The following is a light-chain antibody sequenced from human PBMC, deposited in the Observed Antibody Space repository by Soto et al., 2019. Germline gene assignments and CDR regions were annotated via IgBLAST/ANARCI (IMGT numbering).Light chain of an antibody. Sequence: DIKLAQSPSTLSASVGDRVTISCRASQTIRTWLAWYQQKPGKAPNLLIYKASSLESGVPSRFSGSGSGTEFTLTISSLQPDDFATYYCRQYSTFPLTFGGGTKVDI. V-gene: IGKV1-5*03. CDR1: QTIRTW. CDR3: RQYSTFPLT. CDR2: KAS. J-gene: IGKJ4*01.